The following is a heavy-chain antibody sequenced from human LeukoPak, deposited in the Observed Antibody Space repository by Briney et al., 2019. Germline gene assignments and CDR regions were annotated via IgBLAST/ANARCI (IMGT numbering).Heavy chain of an antibody. CDR1: GFTFSSYA. J-gene: IGHJ6*03. V-gene: IGHV3-23*01. D-gene: IGHD3-10*02. CDR2: ISGSGGST. Sequence: GGSLRLSCAASGFTFSSYAMSWVRQAPGKGLEWVSAISGSGGSTYYADSVKGRFTISRDNSKNTLYLQMNSLRAEDTAVYYCARGITMFGSYYYMDVWGKGTTVTVSS. CDR3: ARGITMFGSYYYMDV.